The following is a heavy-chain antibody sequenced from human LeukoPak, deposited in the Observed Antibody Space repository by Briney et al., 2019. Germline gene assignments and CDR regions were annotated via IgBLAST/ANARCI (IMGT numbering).Heavy chain of an antibody. CDR1: GFTFDDYG. CDR2: INWNGGST. D-gene: IGHD3-10*02. CDR3: AELGITMIGGV. J-gene: IGHJ6*04. Sequence: PGGSLRLSCAASGFTFDDYGMSWVRQAPGKGLEWVSGINWNGGSTGYADSVKGRFTISRDNTKNSLYLQMNSLRAEDTAVYYCAELGITMIGGVWGKGTTVTISS. V-gene: IGHV3-20*04.